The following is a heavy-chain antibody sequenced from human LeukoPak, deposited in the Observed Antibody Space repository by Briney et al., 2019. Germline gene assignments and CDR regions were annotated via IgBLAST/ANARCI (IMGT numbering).Heavy chain of an antibody. CDR1: GITFDDYG. J-gene: IGHJ4*02. Sequence: GGSLRLSCAASGITFDDYGMSWVRQAPGKGLEWVSGINWNGGSTGHADSVKGRLTITRDNSKNTLYLQMNSLRAEDTAVYYCAKVGRRARNYFDYWGQGTLVTVSS. CDR3: AKVGRRARNYFDY. V-gene: IGHV3-20*04. CDR2: INWNGGST.